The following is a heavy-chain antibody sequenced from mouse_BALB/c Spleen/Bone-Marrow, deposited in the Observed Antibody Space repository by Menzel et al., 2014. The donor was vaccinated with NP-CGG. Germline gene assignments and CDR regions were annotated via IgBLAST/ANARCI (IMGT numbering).Heavy chain of an antibody. D-gene: IGHD2-4*01. V-gene: IGHV1-69*02. CDR3: TRTYDYDEGGFDY. J-gene: IGHJ2*01. Sequence: VQLQQSGAELVRPGASVKLSCKASGYTFTSYWINWVKQRPGQGLEWIGNIYPSDSYTNYNQKFKDKATLTVDKSSSTAYMQLSSPTSEDSAVYYCTRTYDYDEGGFDYWGQGTTLTVSS. CDR2: IYPSDSYT. CDR1: GYTFTSYW.